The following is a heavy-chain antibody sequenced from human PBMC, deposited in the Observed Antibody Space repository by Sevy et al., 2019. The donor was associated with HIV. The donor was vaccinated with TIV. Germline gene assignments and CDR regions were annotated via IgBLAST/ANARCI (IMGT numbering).Heavy chain of an antibody. CDR3: ARDLPHLLPWELSRGSDY. CDR1: GFTFSNYA. Sequence: GGSLRLSCAASGFTFSNYAVHWVRQAPGKGLEWVALISHDGIDKQYADSVKGRFTISRDDSKNTRYLQMGSLRAEDTAVYYCARDLPHLLPWELSRGSDYWGPGTLVTVSS. CDR2: ISHDGIDK. D-gene: IGHD3-16*02. V-gene: IGHV3-30*04. J-gene: IGHJ4*02.